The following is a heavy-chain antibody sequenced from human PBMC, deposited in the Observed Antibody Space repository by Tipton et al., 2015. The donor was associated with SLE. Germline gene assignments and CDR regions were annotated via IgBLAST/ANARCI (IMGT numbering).Heavy chain of an antibody. Sequence: TLSLTCAVYGGSFSGYYWSWIRQPPGKGLEWIGEINRSGSTNYNPSLKSRVTISVDRSKNQFSLKLSSVTAADTAVYYCARERVERITGTTWDYYYYMDVWGKGTTVTVSS. CDR1: GGSFSGYY. D-gene: IGHD1-7*01. J-gene: IGHJ6*03. CDR2: INRSGST. V-gene: IGHV4-34*01. CDR3: ARERVERITGTTWDYYYYMDV.